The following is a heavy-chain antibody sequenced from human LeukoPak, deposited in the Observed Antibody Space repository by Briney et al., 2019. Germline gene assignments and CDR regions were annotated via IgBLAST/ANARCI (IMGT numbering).Heavy chain of an antibody. D-gene: IGHD3-22*01. CDR1: GFTFSIYA. CDR3: ARDRPNYYGSDGHYYRRDGDY. Sequence: GSLRLSCAASGFTFSIYAMSWVRQAPGKGLQWVSSITSRGESTWYVDSVRGRFTITRDNSENTLYLQMHSLRAEDTAVYYCARDRPNYYGSDGHYYRRDGDYWGRGTLVSVSS. CDR2: ITSRGEST. J-gene: IGHJ4*02. V-gene: IGHV3-23*01.